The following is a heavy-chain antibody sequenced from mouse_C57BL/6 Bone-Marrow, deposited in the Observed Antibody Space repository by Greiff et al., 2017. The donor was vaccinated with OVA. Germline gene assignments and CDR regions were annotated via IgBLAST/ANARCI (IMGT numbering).Heavy chain of an antibody. V-gene: IGHV1-26*01. CDR3: ARQGMRITTVVGYFDV. D-gene: IGHD1-1*01. Sequence: VQLQQSGPELVKPGASVKISCKASGYTFTDYYMNWVKQSHGKSLEWIGDINPNNGGTSYNQKFKGKATLTVDKSSSTAYMELRSLTSEDSAVYYCARQGMRITTVVGYFDVWGTGTTVTVSS. CDR1: GYTFTDYY. J-gene: IGHJ1*03. CDR2: INPNNGGT.